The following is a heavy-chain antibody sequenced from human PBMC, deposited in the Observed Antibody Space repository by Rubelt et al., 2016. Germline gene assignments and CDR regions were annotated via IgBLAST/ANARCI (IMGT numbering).Heavy chain of an antibody. V-gene: IGHV3-21*06. J-gene: IGHJ6*02. CDR1: GFTFSTYG. CDR3: SRDPSPGGMDV. Sequence: LQLVESGGGVVQPGGSLRLSCAASGFTFSTYGMHWVRQAPGKGLEWVSSISTSRSAIFYADSVKGRFTISSDSASNSLYLHLNNLRAEDTAVYYCSRDPSPGGMDVWGQGTTVTVSS. CDR2: ISTSRSAI.